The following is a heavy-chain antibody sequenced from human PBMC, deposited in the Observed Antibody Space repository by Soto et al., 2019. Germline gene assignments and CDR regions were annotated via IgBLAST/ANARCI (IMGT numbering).Heavy chain of an antibody. V-gene: IGHV4-59*01. CDR1: GSSISTYY. Sequence: SETLSLTCTVSGSSISTYYWSWIRQPPGKGLEWIGYIYYSGSTSYNPSLKSRVTISVDTSKNQFSLKLRSVTAADTAVYYCASDRSSGWDQGYGMDVWGQGTTVTVSS. D-gene: IGHD6-19*01. J-gene: IGHJ6*02. CDR2: IYYSGST. CDR3: ASDRSSGWDQGYGMDV.